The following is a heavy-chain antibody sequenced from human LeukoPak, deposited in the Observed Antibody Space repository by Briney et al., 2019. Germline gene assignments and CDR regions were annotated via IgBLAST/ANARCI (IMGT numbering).Heavy chain of an antibody. CDR1: GFTFSSYS. CDR2: ISTTGSVI. V-gene: IGHV3-48*04. J-gene: IGHJ4*02. D-gene: IGHD2-2*01. Sequence: GGSLRLSCAASGFTFSSYSMNWVRQAPGKGLEWVSYISTTGSVIYYADSVKGRFTISRDNAKNSLYLQMSSLRAEDTAVYHCVRYCSSISCYHYWGQGTLVTVSS. CDR3: VRYCSSISCYHY.